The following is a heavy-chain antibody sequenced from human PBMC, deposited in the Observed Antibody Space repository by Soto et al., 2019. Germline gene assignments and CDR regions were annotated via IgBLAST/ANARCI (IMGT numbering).Heavy chain of an antibody. J-gene: IGHJ5*02. CDR1: GFTFSSYS. D-gene: IGHD3-16*01. CDR2: ISSSSSYI. Sequence: EVQLVESGGGLVKPGGSLRLSCAASGFTFSSYSMNWVRQAPGKGLEWVSSISSSSSYIYYADSVKGRFTISRDHAKNSRLLRFSSLRVGDTAVYYGARSAGEDAGVHWFDPWGQGTLVTVSS. V-gene: IGHV3-21*01. CDR3: ARSAGEDAGVHWFDP.